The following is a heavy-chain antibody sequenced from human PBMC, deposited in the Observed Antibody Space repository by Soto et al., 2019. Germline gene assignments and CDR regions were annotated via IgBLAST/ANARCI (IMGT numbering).Heavy chain of an antibody. CDR3: ARVGIAEYYYGMDV. J-gene: IGHJ6*02. Sequence: GASVKVSCKASGYTFTGYYMHWVRQAPGQGLEWMGWINPNSGGTNYAQKFQGWVTMTRDTSISTAYMELSRLRSYDTAVYYCARVGIAEYYYGMDVWGQGTTVTVSS. CDR2: INPNSGGT. D-gene: IGHD6-13*01. CDR1: GYTFTGYY. V-gene: IGHV1-2*04.